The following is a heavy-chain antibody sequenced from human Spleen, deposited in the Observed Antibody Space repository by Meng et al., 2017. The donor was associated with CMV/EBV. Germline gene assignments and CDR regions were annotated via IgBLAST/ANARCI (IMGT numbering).Heavy chain of an antibody. CDR2: IIPILDMT. CDR3: ARVSGLLGSYRYTIDY. Sequence: KISCAASGFTFSNNAINWVRQAPGQGLEWMGGIIPILDMTYYAQKFQGRVTITADKSTSTVYMELSSLRSEDTAVFYCARVSGLLGSYRYTIDYWGQGTLVTVSS. V-gene: IGHV1-69*10. D-gene: IGHD3-16*02. J-gene: IGHJ4*02. CDR1: GFTFSNNA.